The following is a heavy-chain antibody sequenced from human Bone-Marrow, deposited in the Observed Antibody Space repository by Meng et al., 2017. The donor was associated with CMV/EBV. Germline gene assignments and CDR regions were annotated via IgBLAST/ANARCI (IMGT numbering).Heavy chain of an antibody. CDR1: GFSLSNARMG. V-gene: IGHV2-26*01. Sequence: SGPTLAQPTETPTLTYTVSGFSLSNARMGVGWIRQPPGKALEWLAHIFSNDEKSYRTSLKSRLTISKDTSKSQVVLTMTNMDPVDTATYYCVLTTLGAKTIDYWGQGTMVTVSS. CDR2: IFSNDEK. J-gene: IGHJ4*02. D-gene: IGHD1-26*01. CDR3: VLTTLGAKTIDY.